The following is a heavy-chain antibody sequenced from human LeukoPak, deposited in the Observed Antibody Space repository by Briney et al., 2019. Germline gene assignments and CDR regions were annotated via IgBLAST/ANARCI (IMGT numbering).Heavy chain of an antibody. CDR1: GFTFSSYG. V-gene: IGHV3-30*03. CDR2: ISYDGSNK. D-gene: IGHD3-10*01. J-gene: IGHJ4*02. Sequence: GRSLRLSCAASGFTFSSYGMHWVRQAPGKGLEWVGVISYDGSNKYYADSVKGRFTISRDNSKNTLYLQMNSLRAEDTAVYYCASALNYYGPFDYWGQGTLVTVSS. CDR3: ASALNYYGPFDY.